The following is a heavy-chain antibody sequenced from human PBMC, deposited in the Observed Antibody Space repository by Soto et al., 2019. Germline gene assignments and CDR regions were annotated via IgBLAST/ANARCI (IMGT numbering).Heavy chain of an antibody. J-gene: IGHJ4*02. D-gene: IGHD3-9*01. CDR1: GGSISSSSYY. CDR3: ARHRGYYDILTGYYTELNFDY. CDR2: IYYSGST. V-gene: IGHV4-39*01. Sequence: SESLSLTCTVSGGSISSSSYYWGWIRQPPGKGLEWIASIYYSGSTYYNPSLKSRVTISVDTSKNQFSLKLSSVTAADTAVYYCARHRGYYDILTGYYTELNFDYWGQGTLVTVSS.